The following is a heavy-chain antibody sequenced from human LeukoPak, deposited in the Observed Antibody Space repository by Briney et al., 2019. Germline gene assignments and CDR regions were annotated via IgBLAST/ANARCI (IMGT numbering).Heavy chain of an antibody. Sequence: GGSLRLSCAASGFTFSSFAMSWVRQALGEGLEWVSAMSGSGGMTYSADSVKGRFTISRDNSKDTLYLQMNSLRVEDTAIYYCAKGPFFSYDASGYNYFDSWGQGTLVTVSS. D-gene: IGHD3-22*01. CDR1: GFTFSSFA. V-gene: IGHV3-23*01. CDR3: AKGPFFSYDASGYNYFDS. J-gene: IGHJ4*02. CDR2: MSGSGGMT.